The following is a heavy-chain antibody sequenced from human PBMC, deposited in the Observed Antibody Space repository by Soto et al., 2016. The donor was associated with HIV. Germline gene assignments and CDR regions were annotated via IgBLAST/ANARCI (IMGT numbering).Heavy chain of an antibody. V-gene: IGHV1-69*10. CDR2: IIPFLGIA. D-gene: IGHD4-17*01. CDR1: GGTFSSSA. Sequence: QVQLVQSGAEVKKPGSSVKVSCKASGGTFSSSAISWVRQAPGQGLEWMGGIIPFLGIANYAQKFQGRVTIDADTSTSTAYMELSSLRSEDTAVYYCARGRKGGDYYYWYFDLWGRGTLVTVSS. CDR3: ARGRKGGDYYYWYFDL. J-gene: IGHJ2*01.